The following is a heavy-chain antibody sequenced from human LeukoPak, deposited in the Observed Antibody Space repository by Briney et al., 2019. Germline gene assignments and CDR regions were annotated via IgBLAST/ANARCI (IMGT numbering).Heavy chain of an antibody. Sequence: PSETLSLTCTVSGGSISSYYWSWIRQPPGKGLGWIGDNNTSGSTNYNPSLKSRVTISVDTSKNQFTLKLSAVTAADTAVYYCARRPSSGWHEDYWGQGTLVTVSS. J-gene: IGHJ4*02. CDR2: NNTSGST. V-gene: IGHV4-4*09. CDR1: GGSISSYY. D-gene: IGHD6-19*01. CDR3: ARRPSSGWHEDY.